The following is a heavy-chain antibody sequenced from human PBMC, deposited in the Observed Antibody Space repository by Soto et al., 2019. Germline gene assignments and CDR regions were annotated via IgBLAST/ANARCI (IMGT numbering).Heavy chain of an antibody. Sequence: PGGSLRLSCAASGFTFSSYGMHWVRQAPGKGLEWVAVISYDGSNKYYADSVKGRFTISRDNSKNTLYLQMNSLRAEDTAVYYCAKDFYGSGSYAEYYYYYYGMDVWGQGTTVTVSS. J-gene: IGHJ6*02. V-gene: IGHV3-30*18. CDR1: GFTFSSYG. CDR3: AKDFYGSGSYAEYYYYYYGMDV. CDR2: ISYDGSNK. D-gene: IGHD3-10*01.